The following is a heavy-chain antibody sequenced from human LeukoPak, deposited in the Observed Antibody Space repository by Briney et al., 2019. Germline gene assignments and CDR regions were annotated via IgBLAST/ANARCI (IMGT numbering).Heavy chain of an antibody. CDR3: AKDLGDY. Sequence: GGSLRLSCAASGFTFDDYAMHWVRQAPGKGLEWVSGISWNSGSIGYADSVKGRFTISRDNAKNSLYLQMNSLRAEDTALYYCAKDLGDYWGQGTLVTVSS. CDR2: ISWNSGSI. V-gene: IGHV3-9*01. J-gene: IGHJ4*02. CDR1: GFTFDDYA.